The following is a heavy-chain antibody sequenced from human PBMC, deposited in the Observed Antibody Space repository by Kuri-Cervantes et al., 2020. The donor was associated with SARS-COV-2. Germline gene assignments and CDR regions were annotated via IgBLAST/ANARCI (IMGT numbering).Heavy chain of an antibody. CDR2: SSAYSDDT. CDR1: GYTLNTFG. D-gene: IGHD2-8*01. CDR3: ARVSSMYLPTYYFDF. Sequence: ASVKVSCKASGYTLNTFGITWVRQAPGQGLEWMGRSSAYSDDTSSAEKFKGRVTMTQDTSTNTAHMEITDLRSDDTAIYFCARVSSMYLPTYYFDFWGQGSLVTVSS. J-gene: IGHJ4*02. V-gene: IGHV1-18*01.